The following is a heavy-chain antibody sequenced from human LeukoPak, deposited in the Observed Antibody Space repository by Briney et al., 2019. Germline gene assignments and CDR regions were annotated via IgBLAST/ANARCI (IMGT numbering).Heavy chain of an antibody. J-gene: IGHJ4*02. D-gene: IGHD3-22*01. V-gene: IGHV1-18*01. CDR1: GYTFTSYG. CDR2: ISAYNGNT. CDR3: ASAITMIVVSLNY. Sequence: ASVKVSCKASGYTFTSYGISWVRQAPGQGLEWMGWISAYNGNTNYAQKFQGRVTMTRDTSISTAYMELSRLRSDDTAVYYCASAITMIVVSLNYWGQGTLVTVSS.